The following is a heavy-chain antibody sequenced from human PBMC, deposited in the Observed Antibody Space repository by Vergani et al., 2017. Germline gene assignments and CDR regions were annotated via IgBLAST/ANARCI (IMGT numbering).Heavy chain of an antibody. CDR2: ISDSGGRT. J-gene: IGHJ5*02. V-gene: IGHV3-23*01. CDR1: GFAFSSYA. Sequence: EVQLLESGGGLVQPGGSLRLSCAASGFAFSSYAMSWVRQAPGKGLEWVSAISDSGGRTYHADSVKGRFTISRDNSKNTLYLQVNSLRAEDTALYYCARDLPWFDPWGQGTLVTVSS. CDR3: ARDLPWFDP.